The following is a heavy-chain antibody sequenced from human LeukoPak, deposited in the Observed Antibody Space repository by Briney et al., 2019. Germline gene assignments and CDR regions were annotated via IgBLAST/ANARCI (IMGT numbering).Heavy chain of an antibody. CDR1: GLTFDDYA. V-gene: IGHV3-9*01. Sequence: GGSLRLSCAASGLTFDDYAMHWVRQAPGKGLEWVSGINWNSGSIGYADSVKGRFTISRDNAKNSLYLQMNSLRAEDTALYYCAKSYCSGGSCYSVHDAFDIWGQGTMVTVSS. CDR3: AKSYCSGGSCYSVHDAFDI. D-gene: IGHD2-15*01. J-gene: IGHJ3*02. CDR2: INWNSGSI.